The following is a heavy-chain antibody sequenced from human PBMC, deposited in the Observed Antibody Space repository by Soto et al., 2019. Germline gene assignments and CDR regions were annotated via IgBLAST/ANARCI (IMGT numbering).Heavy chain of an antibody. V-gene: IGHV1-18*01. Sequence: ASVKVSCKASGGTFSSYTISWVRQAPGQGLEWMGWISAYNGNTNYAQKLQGRVTMTTDTSTSTAYMELRSLRSDDTAVYYCARFPLGLLWFGEAYYGMDVWGQGTTVTVSS. J-gene: IGHJ6*02. D-gene: IGHD3-10*01. CDR2: ISAYNGNT. CDR1: GGTFSSYT. CDR3: ARFPLGLLWFGEAYYGMDV.